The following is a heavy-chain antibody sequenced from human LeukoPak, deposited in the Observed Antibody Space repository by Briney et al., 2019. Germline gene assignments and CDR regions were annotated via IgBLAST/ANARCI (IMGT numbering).Heavy chain of an antibody. CDR2: ISGSGGST. Sequence: PGGSLRLSCAASGFTFSSYGMSWVRQAPGKGLEWVSAISGSGGSTYYADSVKGRFTISRDNSKNTLYLQMNSLRAEDTAVYYCAKLGSGCSGGSCYYYYYYMDVWGKGTTVTISS. J-gene: IGHJ6*03. V-gene: IGHV3-23*01. D-gene: IGHD2-15*01. CDR3: AKLGSGCSGGSCYYYYYYMDV. CDR1: GFTFSSYG.